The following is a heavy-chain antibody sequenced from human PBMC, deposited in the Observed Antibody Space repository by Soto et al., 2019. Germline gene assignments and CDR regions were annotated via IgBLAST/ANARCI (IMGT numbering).Heavy chain of an antibody. CDR1: GGSISSGGYS. D-gene: IGHD2-8*01. J-gene: IGHJ5*02. V-gene: IGHV4-30-2*01. CDR3: ARWWMYAPRFDH. Sequence: QLQLQESGSGLVKPSQTLSLTCAVSGGSISSGGYSWSWIRPPPGKGLEWIGYIYHSGSTYYSPSLKSRVTISVDRSKNQFSLKLSSVTAADTAVYYRARWWMYAPRFDHWGQGTLVTVSS. CDR2: IYHSGST.